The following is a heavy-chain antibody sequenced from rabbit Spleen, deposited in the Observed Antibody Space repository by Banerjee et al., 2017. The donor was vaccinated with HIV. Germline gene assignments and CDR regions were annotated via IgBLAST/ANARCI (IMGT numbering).Heavy chain of an antibody. CDR2: IELGSSGFT. CDR3: ARDTSSSFSSYGMDL. J-gene: IGHJ6*01. Sequence: QEQLVESGGGLVQPEGFLTLTCTASGVSSSGSSYICWVRQAPVKGLEWIGCIELGSSGFTYFASWAKGRFTITKPSSTTVTLQMTSLTAADTASYFCARDTSSSFSSYGMDLCGQGTLVTVS. CDR1: GVSSSGSSY. V-gene: IGHV1S45*01. D-gene: IGHD1-1*01.